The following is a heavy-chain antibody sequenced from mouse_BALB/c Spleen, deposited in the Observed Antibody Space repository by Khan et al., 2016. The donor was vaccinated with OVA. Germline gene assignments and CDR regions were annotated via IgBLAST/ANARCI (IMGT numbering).Heavy chain of an antibody. CDR1: GFNIKDTY. CDR3: ATLYSNPFAY. CDR2: IDPANGNT. J-gene: IGHJ3*01. V-gene: IGHV14-3*02. Sequence: VQLKQSGAELVKPGASVKLSCTASGFNIKDTYMHWVKQRPEQGLEWIGRIDPANGNTKYDPKFQDKATITADTSSTTAYLQLRRLTSEDTAVYYCATLYSNPFAYWGQGTLVSVSA. D-gene: IGHD2-5*01.